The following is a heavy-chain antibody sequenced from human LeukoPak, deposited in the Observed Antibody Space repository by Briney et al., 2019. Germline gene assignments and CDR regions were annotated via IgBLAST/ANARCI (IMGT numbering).Heavy chain of an antibody. J-gene: IGHJ4*02. CDR1: GFTFSDYY. CDR2: ISSSGSTI. D-gene: IGHD4-17*01. V-gene: IGHV3-11*04. Sequence: GGSLRLSCAASGFTFSDYYMSWIRQAPGKGLEWVSYISSSGSTIYYADSVKGRFTISRDNAKNSLYLQMNSLRAEDTAVYYCAKEHDSDYDDCYFDYWGQGTLVTVSS. CDR3: AKEHDSDYDDCYFDY.